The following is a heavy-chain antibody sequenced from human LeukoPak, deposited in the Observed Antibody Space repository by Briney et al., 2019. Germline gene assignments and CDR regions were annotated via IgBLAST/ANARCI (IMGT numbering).Heavy chain of an antibody. CDR1: GGSFSGYY. CDR2: INHSGST. V-gene: IGHV4-34*01. D-gene: IGHD1-1*01. CDR3: ASSLEGCDYGMDV. Sequence: PSETLSLTCAVYGGSFSGYYWSWIRQPPGKGLEWIGEINHSGSTNYNPSLKSRVTISVDTSKNQFSLKLSSVTAADTAVYYCASSLEGCDYGMDVWGQGTTVTVSS. J-gene: IGHJ6*02.